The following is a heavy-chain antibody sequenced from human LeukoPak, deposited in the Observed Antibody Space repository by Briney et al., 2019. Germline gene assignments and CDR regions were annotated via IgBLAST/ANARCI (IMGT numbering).Heavy chain of an antibody. Sequence: PGGSLRLSCAASGFTFSSYGMHWVRQAPGKGLEWVAFVPSDGSDKYYADSVKGRFTISRDNSRDTLYLQMNRLRAEDTAIYYCAKVPGDHIGSGRSGYWGQGTLVTVSS. CDR1: GFTFSSYG. CDR3: AKVPGDHIGSGRSGY. D-gene: IGHD3-10*01. CDR2: VPSDGSDK. V-gene: IGHV3-30*02. J-gene: IGHJ4*02.